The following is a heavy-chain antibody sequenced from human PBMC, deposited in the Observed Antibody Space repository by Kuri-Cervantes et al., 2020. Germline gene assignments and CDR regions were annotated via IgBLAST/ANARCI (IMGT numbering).Heavy chain of an antibody. Sequence: GGSLRLSCAASGFTFSSYGMHWVRQAPGKGLEWVAVISYDGSNKYYADSVKGRFTISRDNAKNSLYLQMNSLRAEDTAVYYCARRYCTGGVCYRPEYYFDYWGQGTLVTVSS. D-gene: IGHD2-8*02. CDR1: GFTFSSYG. CDR2: ISYDGSNK. J-gene: IGHJ4*02. CDR3: ARRYCTGGVCYRPEYYFDY. V-gene: IGHV3-30*03.